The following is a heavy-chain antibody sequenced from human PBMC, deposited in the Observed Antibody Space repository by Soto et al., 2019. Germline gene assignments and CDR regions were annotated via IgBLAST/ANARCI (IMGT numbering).Heavy chain of an antibody. J-gene: IGHJ6*02. CDR3: PRHRSSSMDV. Sequence: GESLKISCKASGYSFTSYWIGWVRQMPGKGLEWVGILYPGDSDTRYSPSFQVQVTISTDKSISTAYLQWSSLKASDTDMYYCPRHRSSSMDVWGQETMVTVSS. CDR1: GYSFTSYW. D-gene: IGHD6-13*01. CDR2: LYPGDSDT. V-gene: IGHV5-51*01.